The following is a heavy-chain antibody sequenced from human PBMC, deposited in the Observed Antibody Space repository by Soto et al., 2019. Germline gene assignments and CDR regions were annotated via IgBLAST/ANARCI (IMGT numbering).Heavy chain of an antibody. CDR1: GFTFSSYA. CDR3: ARDPPPGFYFTNGVCPLDY. D-gene: IGHD2-8*01. V-gene: IGHV3-30-3*01. CDR2: ISYDGSNK. J-gene: IGHJ4*02. Sequence: GGSLRLSCAASGFTFSSYAMHWVRQAPGKRLEWVAVISYDGSNKYYADSVKGRFTISRDNSKNTLYLQMNSLRAEDTAVYYCARDPPPGFYFTNGVCPLDYWGQGTLVTVSS.